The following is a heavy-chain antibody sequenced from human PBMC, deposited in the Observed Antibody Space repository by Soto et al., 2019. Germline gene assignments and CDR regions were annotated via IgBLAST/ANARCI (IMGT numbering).Heavy chain of an antibody. CDR3: ARGRGEIQGP. CDR2: INHSGST. Sequence: SETLSLTCAVYGGSFSDNYWSWIRQPPGKGLEWLGEINHSGSTNHNPSLKSRVTILADTSKKQFSLKLSSVTAADTAVYYCARGRGEIQGPWGQGTLVTVSS. J-gene: IGHJ5*02. CDR1: GGSFSDNY. D-gene: IGHD3-16*01. V-gene: IGHV4-34*01.